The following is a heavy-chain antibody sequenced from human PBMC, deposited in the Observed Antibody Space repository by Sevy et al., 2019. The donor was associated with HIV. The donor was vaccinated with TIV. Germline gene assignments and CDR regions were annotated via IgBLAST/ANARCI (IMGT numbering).Heavy chain of an antibody. CDR2: ISSSGTTI. CDR1: GFTFSSYE. CDR3: ARVDANYDKGFDP. V-gene: IGHV3-48*03. J-gene: IGHJ5*02. D-gene: IGHD3-22*01. Sequence: GGSLRLSCEASGFTFSSYEMNWVRQAPGKGLEWVSYISSSGTTIKYADSVKGRFTIARDNAKNSLYMQMNSLRAEDMAFYYCARVDANYDKGFDPWGQGTLVTVSS.